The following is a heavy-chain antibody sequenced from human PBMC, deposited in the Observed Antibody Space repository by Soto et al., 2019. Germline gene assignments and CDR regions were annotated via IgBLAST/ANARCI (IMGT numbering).Heavy chain of an antibody. V-gene: IGHV3-21*01. J-gene: IGHJ3*02. D-gene: IGHD5-12*01. CDR3: ARAYTRDGYNFDAFDI. CDR2: ISSSSSYI. CDR1: GFTFSSYS. Sequence: GGSLRLSGAASGFTFSSYSMNWVRQAPGKGLEWVSSISSSSSYIYYADSVKGRFTISRDNAKNSLYLQMNSLRAEDTAVYYCARAYTRDGYNFDAFDIWGQGTMVTV.